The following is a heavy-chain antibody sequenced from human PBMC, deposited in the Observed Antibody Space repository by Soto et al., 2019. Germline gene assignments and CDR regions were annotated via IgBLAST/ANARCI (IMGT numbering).Heavy chain of an antibody. CDR3: ARDGRITIFGVVIGPERPYGMDV. J-gene: IGHJ6*02. V-gene: IGHV1-69*13. CDR1: GGTFSSYA. Sequence: SVKVSCKASGGTFSSYAISWVRQAPGQGLEWMGGLIPIFGTANYAQKFQGRVTITADESTSTAYMELSSLRSEDTAVYYCARDGRITIFGVVIGPERPYGMDVWGQGTTVTVSS. CDR2: LIPIFGTA. D-gene: IGHD3-3*01.